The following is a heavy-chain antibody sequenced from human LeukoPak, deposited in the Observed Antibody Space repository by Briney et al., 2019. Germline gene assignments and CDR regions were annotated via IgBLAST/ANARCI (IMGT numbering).Heavy chain of an antibody. V-gene: IGHV3-48*01. J-gene: IGHJ4*02. CDR3: ARDPDLPVLRAFDF. CDR1: GFSFSAYI. D-gene: IGHD3-10*01. Sequence: GGSLRLSCAGSGFSFSAYIMNWVRQAPGKGLEWVSYISSSSRTIYYAGSVKGRFTISRDNAQNSLYLQMNSLRADDTAVYYCARDPDLPVLRAFDFWGQGTLVTVSS. CDR2: ISSSSRTI.